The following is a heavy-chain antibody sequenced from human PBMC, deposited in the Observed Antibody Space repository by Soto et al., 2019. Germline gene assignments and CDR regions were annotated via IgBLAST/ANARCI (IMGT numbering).Heavy chain of an antibody. CDR3: ARDFTQVGPLAF. CDR2: IRYDGTEK. J-gene: IGHJ4*02. D-gene: IGHD1-26*01. V-gene: IGHV3-33*01. CDR1: GFIFSSFA. Sequence: PGWSLRLSCAASGFIFSSFALHWVRQAPGKGLEWVAVIRYDGTEKYNGDSVKGRFTISRDNSKNTVYLEMTSLKAEDTAVYYCARDFTQVGPLAFWGQGTLVTVPQ.